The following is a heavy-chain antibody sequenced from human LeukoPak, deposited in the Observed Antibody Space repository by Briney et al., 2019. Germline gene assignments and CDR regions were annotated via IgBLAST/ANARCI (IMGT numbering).Heavy chain of an antibody. D-gene: IGHD3-22*01. CDR1: GFTFSNYG. CDR3: AKVREVYDSSGLYYFDY. J-gene: IGHJ4*02. CDR2: ISGSGGST. V-gene: IGHV3-23*01. Sequence: GGSLRLSCAASGFTFSNYGMNWVRQAPGKGLEWVSAISGSGGSTYYADSVKGRFTISRDNSKNTLHLQMNSLRDEDTAVYYCAKVREVYDSSGLYYFDYWGQGTLVTVSS.